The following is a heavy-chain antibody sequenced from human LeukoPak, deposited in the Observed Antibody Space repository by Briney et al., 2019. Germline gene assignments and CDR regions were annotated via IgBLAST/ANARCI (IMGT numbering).Heavy chain of an antibody. D-gene: IGHD4-23*01. J-gene: IGHJ4*02. CDR3: AKRATPTTAVTPMGYYFDY. Sequence: GGSLRLSCAASGFTFSSYAMSWVRQAPGKGLEWVAAISGSGGSTYYADSVKGRFTISRDNSKNTLYLQMNSLRAEDTAVYYCAKRATPTTAVTPMGYYFDYWGQGTLVTVSS. CDR2: ISGSGGST. CDR1: GFTFSSYA. V-gene: IGHV3-23*01.